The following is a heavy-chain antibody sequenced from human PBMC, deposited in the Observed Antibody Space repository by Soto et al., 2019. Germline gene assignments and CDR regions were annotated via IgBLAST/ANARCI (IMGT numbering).Heavy chain of an antibody. CDR2: IYYSGST. D-gene: IGHD2-15*01. CDR3: ARQSGVAATYEVGGPFDY. J-gene: IGHJ4*02. V-gene: IGHV4-39*01. Sequence: SETLSLTCTVSGGSISSSSYYWGWIRQPPGKGLEWIGSIYYSGSTYYNPSLKSRVTISVDTSKNQFSLKLSSVTAADTAVYYCARQSGVAATYEVGGPFDYWGQGTLVTVSS. CDR1: GGSISSSSYY.